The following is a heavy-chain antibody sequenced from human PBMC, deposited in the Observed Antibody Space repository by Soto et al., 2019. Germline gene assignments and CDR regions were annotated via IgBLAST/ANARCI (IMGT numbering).Heavy chain of an antibody. Sequence: QVQLVQSGAEVKKPGSSVKVSCKASGGTFSNHGVNWVRQAPGQGLEWMGGIIPIFGTAKYAQKFQGRVTITADDSTRTAYMELSSLRSEDTAVYYCARDGTLYDSSAYYYLYWGQGTLVTVSS. CDR2: IIPIFGTA. CDR3: ARDGTLYDSSAYYYLY. J-gene: IGHJ4*02. CDR1: GGTFSNHG. V-gene: IGHV1-69*01. D-gene: IGHD3-22*01.